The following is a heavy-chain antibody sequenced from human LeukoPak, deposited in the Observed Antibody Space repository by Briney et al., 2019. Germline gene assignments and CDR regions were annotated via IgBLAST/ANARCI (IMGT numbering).Heavy chain of an antibody. CDR3: ARGSAKDTAMVSKPNKSFDY. Sequence: GRSLRLSCAASGFTFSSYGMHWVRQAPGKGLEGVAVICYDGSNKYYGDSVKGRFSTSRDNSKNTLYLQMNSLRAEDTAVYYCARGSAKDTAMVSKPNKSFDYWGQGTLVTVSS. D-gene: IGHD5-18*01. J-gene: IGHJ4*02. V-gene: IGHV3-33*01. CDR1: GFTFSSYG. CDR2: ICYDGSNK.